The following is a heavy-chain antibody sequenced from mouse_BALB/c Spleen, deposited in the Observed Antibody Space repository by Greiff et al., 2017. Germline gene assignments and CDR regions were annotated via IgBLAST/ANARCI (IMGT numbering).Heavy chain of an antibody. D-gene: IGHD2-3*01. V-gene: IGHV3-6*02. CDR3: ARSYDGYFLYWFAY. CDR1: GYSFTSGYY. J-gene: IGHJ3*01. CDR2: ISYDGSN. Sequence: EVKVEESGPGLVKPSQSLSLTCSVTGYSFTSGYYCNLIRQSPGNKLELMCYISYDGSNNYNPSLKNRISITRDTSKNQFFLKLNTVTTEDTATYYCARSYDGYFLYWFAYWGQGTLVTVSA.